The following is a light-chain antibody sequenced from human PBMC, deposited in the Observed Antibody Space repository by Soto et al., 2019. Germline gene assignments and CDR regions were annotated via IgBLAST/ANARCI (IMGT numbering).Light chain of an antibody. Sequence: QSVLNQPASVSGSPGQSITISCTGTSSDVVGYNYVSWYQQHPGKAPKFMIYDVSNRPSGVSTRFSGSKSGNTASLTISGLQAEDEADYYCNSYTTSNTRQIVFGTGTKVTVL. V-gene: IGLV2-14*01. J-gene: IGLJ1*01. CDR3: NSYTTSNTRQIV. CDR2: DVS. CDR1: SSDVVGYNY.